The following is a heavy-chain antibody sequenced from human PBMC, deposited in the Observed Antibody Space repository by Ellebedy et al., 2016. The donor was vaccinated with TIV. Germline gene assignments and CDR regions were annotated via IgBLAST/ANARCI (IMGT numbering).Heavy chain of an antibody. V-gene: IGHV4-34*01. CDR3: AKWKVGYCSSASCYTGDY. J-gene: IGHJ4*02. D-gene: IGHD2-2*02. Sequence: MPSETLSLTCAVYGVSFNNYYWSWIRQFPGKGREWMGEFHLRGTTNFNPSLKSRVTISVDTSKNWFSLKLNSVTAADTAVYYCAKWKVGYCSSASCYTGDYWGQGTRVTVSS. CDR2: FHLRGTT. CDR1: GVSFNNYY.